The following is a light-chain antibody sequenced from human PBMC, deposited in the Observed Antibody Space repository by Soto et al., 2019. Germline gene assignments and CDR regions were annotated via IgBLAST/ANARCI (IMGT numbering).Light chain of an antibody. V-gene: IGKV1-16*02. CDR2: GVS. J-gene: IGKJ4*01. CDR3: QQYKSYPLT. CDR1: QGIGSS. Sequence: DIQMTQSPSSLSASVGDRVTITCRASQGIGSSLAWFQQKPGKAPKSLIYGVSSLQSGVPSKFSGSGSGTDFTLTISSLQPEDFATYYCQQYKSYPLTFGGGTKVEIK.